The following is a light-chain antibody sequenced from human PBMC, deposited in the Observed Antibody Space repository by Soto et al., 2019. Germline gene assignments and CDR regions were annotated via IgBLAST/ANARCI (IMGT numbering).Light chain of an antibody. CDR2: EVT. CDR3: ASFPTS. V-gene: IGLV2-14*01. J-gene: IGLJ2*01. CDR1: SSDVGKYNY. Sequence: QSALTQPASVSGSPGQSIAISCTGTSSDVGKYNYVSWYQQYPGKAPKLIIYEVTNRPSGVSSRFSGSKSGNTASLTISGLQAEDEANYYGASFPTSFGGGTKVTVL.